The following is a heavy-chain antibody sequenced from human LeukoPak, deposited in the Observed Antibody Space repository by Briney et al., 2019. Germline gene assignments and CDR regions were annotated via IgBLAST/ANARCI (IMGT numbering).Heavy chain of an antibody. J-gene: IGHJ4*02. D-gene: IGHD2-2*03. CDR1: GYSFTSYW. CDR2: IYPGDSDT. CDR3: ARQTTQMDIVVVPAAWDY. V-gene: IGHV5-51*01. Sequence: GESLKISCKGSGYSFTSYWIGWVRQMPGKGLEWMGIIYPGDSDTRYSPSFQGQVTFSADKSIITAYLQWSSLKVSDTAMYYCARQTTQMDIVVVPAAWDYWGQGTLVTVSS.